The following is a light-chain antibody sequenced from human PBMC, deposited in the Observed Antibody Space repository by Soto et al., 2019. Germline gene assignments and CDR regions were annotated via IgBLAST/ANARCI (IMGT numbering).Light chain of an antibody. CDR1: QSVLYNSNNKNY. Sequence: DIVMTQSPDSLAVSLGERATINCKSSQSVLYNSNNKNYLAWYQQKPGQPPKLLISWASTRESGVPDRFSGSGSGTDFTLTISSLRAEDVAVSYCQQYYDTPRVTFGPGTKVDVK. V-gene: IGKV4-1*01. J-gene: IGKJ3*01. CDR2: WAS. CDR3: QQYYDTPRVT.